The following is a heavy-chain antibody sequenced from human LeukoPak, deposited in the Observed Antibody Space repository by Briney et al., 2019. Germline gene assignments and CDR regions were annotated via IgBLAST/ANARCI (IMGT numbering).Heavy chain of an antibody. CDR1: GTTFTGYY. CDR2: INPNSDGT. D-gene: IGHD5-12*01. Sequence: GASVKVSCKASGTTFTGYYIHGLRLAPGQRSDWMGAINPNSDGTNYAQNFQGRVTMTKDTSITTAYMELSRLRSDDTAMYYCAKTSGYFPLYYFDYWGQGTLVTVSS. J-gene: IGHJ4*02. CDR3: AKTSGYFPLYYFDY. V-gene: IGHV1-2*02.